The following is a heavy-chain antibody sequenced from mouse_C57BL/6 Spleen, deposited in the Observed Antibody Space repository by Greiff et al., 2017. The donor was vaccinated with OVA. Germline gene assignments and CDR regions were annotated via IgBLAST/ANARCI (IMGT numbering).Heavy chain of an antibody. Sequence: EVKLMESGGGLVKPGGSLKLSCAASGFTFSSYAMSWVRQTPEKRLEWVATISDGGSYTYYPDNVKGRFTISRDNAKNNLYLQMSHLKSEDTAMYYCARDVEGTGFDYWGQGTTLTVSS. V-gene: IGHV5-4*01. J-gene: IGHJ2*01. CDR1: GFTFSSYA. CDR2: ISDGGSYT. CDR3: ARDVEGTGFDY. D-gene: IGHD4-1*01.